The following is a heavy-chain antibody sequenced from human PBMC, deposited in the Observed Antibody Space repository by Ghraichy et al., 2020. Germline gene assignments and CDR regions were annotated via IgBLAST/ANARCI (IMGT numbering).Heavy chain of an antibody. D-gene: IGHD6-19*01. Sequence: GGSLRLSCAASGFTFSSYSMNWVRQAPGKGLEWVSSISSSSSYIYYADSVKGRFTISRDNAKNSLYLQMNSLRAEDTAVYYCARILIAVAGLPDYWGQGTLVTVSS. CDR3: ARILIAVAGLPDY. V-gene: IGHV3-21*01. CDR2: ISSSSSYI. CDR1: GFTFSSYS. J-gene: IGHJ4*02.